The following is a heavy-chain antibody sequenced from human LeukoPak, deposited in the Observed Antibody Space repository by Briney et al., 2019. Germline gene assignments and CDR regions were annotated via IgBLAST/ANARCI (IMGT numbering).Heavy chain of an antibody. CDR2: ISAYNGNT. CDR3: ARGSPGIAAAGNFDY. Sequence: ASVKVSCKASGYTFTSYGISWVRQAPGQGLEWMGWISAYNGNTNYAQKLQGRVTMTTDTSTSTAYMELRSLRSDDTAVYYCARGSPGIAAAGNFDYWGQGTLVTDSS. V-gene: IGHV1-18*01. CDR1: GYTFTSYG. D-gene: IGHD6-13*01. J-gene: IGHJ4*02.